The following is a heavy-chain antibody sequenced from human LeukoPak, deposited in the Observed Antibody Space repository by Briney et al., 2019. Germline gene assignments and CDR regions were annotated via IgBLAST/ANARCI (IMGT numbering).Heavy chain of an antibody. J-gene: IGHJ6*03. CDR1: GFSVSSNY. CDR2: IYRDGST. V-gene: IGHV3-53*01. D-gene: IGHD2-21*02. CDR3: ARDSGDGDYTPDMDV. Sequence: GGSLRLSCAASGFSVSSNYMNWVRQGPGKGLEWVSVIYRDGSTYYAGSVKGRFTISRDNSKNTLYLQMNSLRAEDPAVYYCARDSGDGDYTPDMDVWGRGTTVIVSS.